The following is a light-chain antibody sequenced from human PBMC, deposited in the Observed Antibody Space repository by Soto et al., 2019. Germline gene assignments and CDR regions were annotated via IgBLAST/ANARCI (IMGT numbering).Light chain of an antibody. J-gene: IGKJ4*01. CDR1: QDIGND. CDR2: STS. Sequence: AIPLPQSPSSLSASVGDIFTISFRASQDIGNDLGWYQQKPGKAPKRLLYSTSNLQGGVPSRFSGSGSGTNFTLTITSLQPEDFATYSCLQDFNYPLTFGGGTKVDIK. CDR3: LQDFNYPLT. V-gene: IGKV1-6*02.